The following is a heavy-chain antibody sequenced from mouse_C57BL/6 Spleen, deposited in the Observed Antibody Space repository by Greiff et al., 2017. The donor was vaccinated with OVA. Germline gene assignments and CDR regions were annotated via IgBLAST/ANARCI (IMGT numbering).Heavy chain of an antibody. CDR1: GYSITSGYY. V-gene: IGHV3-6*01. Sequence: VQLQQSGPGLVKPSQSLSLTCSVTGYSITSGYYWNWIRQFPGNKLEWMGYISYDGSNNYNPSLKNRISITRDTSKNQFFLKLNSVTTEDTATYYCARDGNSYYYAMDYWGQGTSVTVSS. J-gene: IGHJ4*01. D-gene: IGHD2-1*01. CDR2: ISYDGSN. CDR3: ARDGNSYYYAMDY.